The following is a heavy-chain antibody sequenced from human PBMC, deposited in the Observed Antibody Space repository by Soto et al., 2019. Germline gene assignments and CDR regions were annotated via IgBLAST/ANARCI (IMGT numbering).Heavy chain of an antibody. CDR1: GFSLSTTGMC. J-gene: IGHJ4*02. CDR3: SRAVGGFKYGYPDY. V-gene: IGHV2-70*01. CDR2: IDCADDK. Sequence: SGPTLVNPTQTLTLTCSFSGFSLSTTGMCVSWIRQPPGKALEWLALIDCADDKYYSTSLKTRLTISKDTSKNQVVLTMTNVEPVDTATYFCSRAVGGFKYGYPDYWGQGTLVTVSS. D-gene: IGHD5-18*01.